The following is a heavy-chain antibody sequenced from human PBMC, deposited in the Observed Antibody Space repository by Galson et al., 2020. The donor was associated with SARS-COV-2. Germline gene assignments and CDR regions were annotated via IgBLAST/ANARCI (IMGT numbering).Heavy chain of an antibody. D-gene: IGHD5-12*01. CDR1: GFTFSSYS. CDR2: ISSSSSYI. V-gene: IGHV3-21*01. Sequence: GGSLRLSCAASGFTFSSYSMNWVRQAPGKGLEWVSSISSSSSYIYYADSVKGRFTISRDNAKNSLYLQMNSLRAEDTAVYYCARRNVGIVATMDLGGRYYYYGMDVWGQGTTVTVSS. CDR3: ARRNVGIVATMDLGGRYYYYGMDV. J-gene: IGHJ6*02.